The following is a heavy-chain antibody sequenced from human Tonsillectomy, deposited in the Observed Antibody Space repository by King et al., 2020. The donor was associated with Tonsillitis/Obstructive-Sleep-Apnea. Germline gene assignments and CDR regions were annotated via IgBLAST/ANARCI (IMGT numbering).Heavy chain of an antibody. D-gene: IGHD5-24*01. Sequence: VQLQQWGAGLLKPSETLSLTCAVYGGSFSGYYWSWIRQPPGKGLEWIGEINHSGSTNYNLSLKSRVTISVDTSKNQFSLQLTSVTAADTAVYYCAGLGEMATSMIDYWGQGTLVTVSS. J-gene: IGHJ4*02. CDR2: INHSGST. CDR3: AGLGEMATSMIDY. V-gene: IGHV4-34*01. CDR1: GGSFSGYY.